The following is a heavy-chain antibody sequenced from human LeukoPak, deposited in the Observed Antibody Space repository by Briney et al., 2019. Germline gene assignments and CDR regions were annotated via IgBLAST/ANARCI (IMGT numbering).Heavy chain of an antibody. CDR3: AGGFRFPYAFDH. CDR1: GFSVSGNY. J-gene: IGHJ4*02. D-gene: IGHD3-3*01. Sequence: GGSLRLSCAASGFSVSGNYMTWVRQVLGNGLEWLSVFHSGGNTDYAPSVKGRFTISRGNSRNTLYLQMNSLKVDDTGVYYCAGGFRFPYAFDHWGQGTLVTVSS. CDR2: FHSGGNT. V-gene: IGHV3-53*01.